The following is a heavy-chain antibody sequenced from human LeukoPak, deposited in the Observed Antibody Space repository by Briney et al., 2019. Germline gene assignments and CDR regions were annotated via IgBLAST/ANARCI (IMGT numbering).Heavy chain of an antibody. D-gene: IGHD1-26*01. CDR2: IIPIFGTA. J-gene: IGHJ5*02. V-gene: IGHV1-69*05. CDR3: ARGPRIVGATTGFDP. Sequence: SVKVSCKASGGTFSSYAISWVRQAPGQGLEWMGGIIPIFGTANYAQKFQGRVTITTDESTSTAYMELSNLRSEDTAVYYCARGPRIVGATTGFDPWGQGTLVTVSS. CDR1: GGTFSSYA.